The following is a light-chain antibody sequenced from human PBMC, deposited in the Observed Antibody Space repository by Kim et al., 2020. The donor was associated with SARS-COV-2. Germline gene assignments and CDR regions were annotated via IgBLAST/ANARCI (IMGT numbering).Light chain of an antibody. CDR3: QQYNNWLT. J-gene: IGKJ4*01. V-gene: IGKV3-15*01. Sequence: EIVMTQSPAPLSVPPGERATLSCRASQSVSSSLAWYQQKPGQAPRLLIYGASTRATGIPARFSGSGSGTEFTLTISSLQSEDFAVYYCQQYNNWLTFGGGTKVDIK. CDR1: QSVSSS. CDR2: GAS.